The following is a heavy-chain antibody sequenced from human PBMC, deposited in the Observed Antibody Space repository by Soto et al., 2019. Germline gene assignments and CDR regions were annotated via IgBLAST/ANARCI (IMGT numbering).Heavy chain of an antibody. CDR1: GYTFTSYD. J-gene: IGHJ5*02. Sequence: ASVKVSCKASGYTFTSYDINWVRQATGQGLEWMGWMNPNSGNTGYAQKFQGRVTMTRNTSISTAYMELSSLRSEDTAVYYCAREFIVVVVAATLKRNWFDPWGQGTLVTVSS. D-gene: IGHD2-15*01. CDR3: AREFIVVVVAATLKRNWFDP. V-gene: IGHV1-8*01. CDR2: MNPNSGNT.